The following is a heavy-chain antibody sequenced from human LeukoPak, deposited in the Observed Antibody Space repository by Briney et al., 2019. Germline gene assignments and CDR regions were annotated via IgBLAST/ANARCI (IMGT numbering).Heavy chain of an antibody. V-gene: IGHV3-30*02. CDR2: IRYDGSNK. J-gene: IGHJ4*02. CDR1: GFTLSSYG. CDR3: AKSALLGGYCCSTSCYFDY. D-gene: IGHD2-2*03. Sequence: GGSLRLSYAASGFTLSSYGMHWVRQAPAKGLEWVAFIRYDGSNKYYTESVKARFKLSRDNSKNTLYLQRSSVRAEDTAVYYCAKSALLGGYCCSTSCYFDYWGQGSLVTVSS.